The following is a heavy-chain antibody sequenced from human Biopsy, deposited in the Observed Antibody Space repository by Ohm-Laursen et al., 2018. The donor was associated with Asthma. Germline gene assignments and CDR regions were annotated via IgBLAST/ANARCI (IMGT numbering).Heavy chain of an antibody. Sequence: SLRLSCTASGFTFSSYWMHWVRHAPGQGLVWVSRINSDGSSTSYADSVKGRFTISRDNAKNTLYLEMNSLRAEDTAVYYCARGPAWQQLDNWGQGALVTVSS. V-gene: IGHV3-74*01. D-gene: IGHD6-13*01. CDR1: GFTFSSYW. CDR3: ARGPAWQQLDN. CDR2: INSDGSST. J-gene: IGHJ4*02.